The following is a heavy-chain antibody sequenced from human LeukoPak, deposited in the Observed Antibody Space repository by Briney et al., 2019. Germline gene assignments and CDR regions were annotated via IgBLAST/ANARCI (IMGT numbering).Heavy chain of an antibody. CDR1: GFTFSSYG. D-gene: IGHD6-13*01. J-gene: IGHJ4*02. Sequence: PGRSLRLSCAASGFTFSSYGMHWVRQAPGKGLEWVAVISYDGSNKYYADSVKGRFTISRANSKNTLYLQMNSLRAEDTAVYYCLALSNPGYSSSWYTPATDYWGQGTLVTVSS. CDR3: LALSNPGYSSSWYTPATDY. V-gene: IGHV3-30*03. CDR2: ISYDGSNK.